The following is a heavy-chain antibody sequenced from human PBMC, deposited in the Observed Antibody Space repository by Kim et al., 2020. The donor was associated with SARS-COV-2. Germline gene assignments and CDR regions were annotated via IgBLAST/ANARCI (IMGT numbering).Heavy chain of an antibody. D-gene: IGHD3-10*01. Sequence: YAQGFTGRCVFSLDTSVSTAYLQISSLKAEDTAVYYCARGYYGSGKVEDYWGQGTLVTVSS. J-gene: IGHJ4*02. CDR3: ARGYYGSGKVEDY. V-gene: IGHV7-4-1*02.